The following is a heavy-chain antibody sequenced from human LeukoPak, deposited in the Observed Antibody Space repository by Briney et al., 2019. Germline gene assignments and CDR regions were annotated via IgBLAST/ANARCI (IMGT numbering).Heavy chain of an antibody. V-gene: IGHV4-39*07. CDR2: IYYSGST. CDR3: ASPSIAARQLGATNWYFDL. J-gene: IGHJ2*01. Sequence: SETLSLTCAVSGGSISSSSYYWGWIRQPPGKGLEWIGSIYYSGSTYYNPSLKSRVTISVDTSKNQFSLKLSSVTAADTAVYYCASPSIAARQLGATNWYFDLWGRGTLVTVSS. CDR1: GGSISSSSYY. D-gene: IGHD6-6*01.